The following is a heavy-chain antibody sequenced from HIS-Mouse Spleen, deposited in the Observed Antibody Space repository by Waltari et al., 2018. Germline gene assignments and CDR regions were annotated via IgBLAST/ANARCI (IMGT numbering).Heavy chain of an antibody. J-gene: IGHJ5*02. CDR1: DSTFRSSS. Sequence: DVQLVESGGGPVKPGWSLRPSCAASDSTFRSSSFNWVRQAPGKGLEWVASISSSSSYIYYADSVKGRFTISRDNAKNSLYLQMNSLRAEDTAVYYCARDPSGYDNHWGQGTLVNVSS. V-gene: IGHV3-21*01. CDR2: ISSSSSYI. CDR3: ARDPSGYDNH. D-gene: IGHD5-12*01.